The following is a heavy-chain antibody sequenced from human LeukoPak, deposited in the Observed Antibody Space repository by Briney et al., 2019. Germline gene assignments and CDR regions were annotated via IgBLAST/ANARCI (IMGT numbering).Heavy chain of an antibody. CDR1: GFTFSSYA. CDR3: AKGLNYDLWSGYPQYYFDY. D-gene: IGHD3-3*01. V-gene: IGHV3-23*01. J-gene: IGHJ4*02. CDR2: ISGSGGST. Sequence: GGSLRLSCAASGFTFSSYAMSWVRQAPGKRLEWVSAISGSGGSTYYADSVKGRFTISRDNSKNTLYLQMNSLRAEDTAVYYCAKGLNYDLWSGYPQYYFDYWGQGTLVTVSS.